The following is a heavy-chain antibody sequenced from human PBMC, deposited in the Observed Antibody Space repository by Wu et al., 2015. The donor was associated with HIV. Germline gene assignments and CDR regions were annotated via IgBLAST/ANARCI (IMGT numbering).Heavy chain of an antibody. Sequence: QVQLVQSGAEVKKPGASVKVSCKASGYTFTNYHMHWVRQAPGQGLEWMGIINPTTGTTDYAQRFRGRVTVTRDTSTSTVYVELSSLTSEDTAVYFCSKDNGYTSSFDYWGQGTLVTVSS. CDR3: SKDNGYTSSFDY. J-gene: IGHJ4*02. D-gene: IGHD6-13*01. V-gene: IGHV1-46*03. CDR1: GYTFTNYH. CDR2: INPTTGTT.